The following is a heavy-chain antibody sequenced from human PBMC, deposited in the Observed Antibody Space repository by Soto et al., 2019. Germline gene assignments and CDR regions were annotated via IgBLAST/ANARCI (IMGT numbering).Heavy chain of an antibody. Sequence: GASVKVSCTVSGYTLTELSMHWVRQAPGKGLEWMGGFDPEDGETIYAQKFQGRVTMTEDTSTDTAYMELSSLRSEDTAVYYCATDPTARYYFDYWGQGTLVTVSS. CDR1: GYTLTELS. J-gene: IGHJ4*02. CDR2: FDPEDGET. V-gene: IGHV1-24*01. CDR3: ATDPTARYYFDY. D-gene: IGHD5-18*01.